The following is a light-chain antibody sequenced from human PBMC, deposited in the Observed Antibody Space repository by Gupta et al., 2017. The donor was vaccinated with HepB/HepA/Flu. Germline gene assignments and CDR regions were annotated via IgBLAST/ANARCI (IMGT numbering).Light chain of an antibody. Sequence: DIVLTQSPATLSLSPGERATLYCRASQSVRSYLAWYQQKPAQAPRLRIYYASNRATGIPPRCSGSGSGTDVSLTISSLEPEEFAVYYCQQRSNCPRLTFGQGTKVEIK. CDR3: QQRSNCPRLT. CDR1: QSVRSY. CDR2: YAS. V-gene: IGKV3-11*01. J-gene: IGKJ1*01.